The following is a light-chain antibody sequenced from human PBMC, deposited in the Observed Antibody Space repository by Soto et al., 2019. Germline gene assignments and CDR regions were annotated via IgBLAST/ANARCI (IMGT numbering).Light chain of an antibody. Sequence: DIQMTQSPSTLSASVGDRVTITCRASQSINSRLAWYQQQPGKAPKFLIYDASSLERGVPSRLSGSGSGTEFTLTISSLQPDDFATYYCQQYKSYPLTFGGGTKVEIK. CDR3: QQYKSYPLT. CDR2: DAS. CDR1: QSINSR. V-gene: IGKV1-5*01. J-gene: IGKJ4*01.